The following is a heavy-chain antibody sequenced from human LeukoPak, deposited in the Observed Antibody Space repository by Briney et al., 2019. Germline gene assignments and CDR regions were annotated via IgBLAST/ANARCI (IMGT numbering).Heavy chain of an antibody. J-gene: IGHJ4*02. CDR1: GGSVSSGSYY. CDR3: ARDLYSSGWYPFDY. Sequence: SETLSLTCTVSGGSVSSGSYYWSWIRQPPGKELEWIGYIYYSGITSYNPSLKSRVTISVDTSKNQFSLKLSSVTAADTAVYYCARDLYSSGWYPFDYWGQGTLVTVSS. V-gene: IGHV4-61*01. D-gene: IGHD6-19*01. CDR2: IYYSGIT.